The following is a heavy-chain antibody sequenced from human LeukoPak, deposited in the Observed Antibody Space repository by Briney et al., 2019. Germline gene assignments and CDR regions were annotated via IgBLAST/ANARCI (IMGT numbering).Heavy chain of an antibody. V-gene: IGHV4-59*11. CDR3: ARLDYDFWSGYLNWFDP. Sequence: SETLSLTCTVSGGSISSHYWSWIRQPPGKGLEWIGYIYYSGSTNYNPSLKSRVTISVDTSKNQFSLKLSSVTAADTAVYYCARLDYDFWSGYLNWFDPWGQGTLVTVSS. CDR2: IYYSGST. CDR1: GGSISSHY. J-gene: IGHJ5*02. D-gene: IGHD3-3*01.